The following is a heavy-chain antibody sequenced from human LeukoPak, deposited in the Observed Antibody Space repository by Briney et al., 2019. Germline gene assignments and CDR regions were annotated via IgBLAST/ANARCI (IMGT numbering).Heavy chain of an antibody. J-gene: IGHJ4*02. CDR1: GFAFSSHG. CDR3: ARGPTNYHVDY. V-gene: IGHV3-33*01. CDR2: IWYDGSNQ. D-gene: IGHD1-7*01. Sequence: PGRSLRLSCAASGFAFSSHGMHWVRQAPGMGLDWVAVIWYDGSNQYYADSVKGRFTISRDNYKNTLYLQMNSLRAEDTAVYYCARGPTNYHVDYWGQGTVVTVSS.